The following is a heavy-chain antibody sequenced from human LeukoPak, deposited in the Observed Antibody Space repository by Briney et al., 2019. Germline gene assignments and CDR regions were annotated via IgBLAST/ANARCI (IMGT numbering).Heavy chain of an antibody. V-gene: IGHV3-30*04. CDR3: AILQQGPFDY. Sequence: GGSLRLSCAASGFTFSSFAMDWVRQAPGKGLEWVAVISNDGNREDYADSVKGRFTISRDNSKNTLYLQMNSLRAEDTAVYYCAILQQGPFDYWGQGTLVTVSS. J-gene: IGHJ4*02. CDR2: ISNDGNRE. D-gene: IGHD1-1*01. CDR1: GFTFSSFA.